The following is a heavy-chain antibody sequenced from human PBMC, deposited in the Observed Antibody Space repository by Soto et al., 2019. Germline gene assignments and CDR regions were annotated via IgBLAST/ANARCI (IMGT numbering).Heavy chain of an antibody. J-gene: IGHJ4*02. CDR1: GGSISLHY. Sequence: SETLSLTCTVSGGSISLHYWSWIRQPPGKGLEWIGYIYYSGSTTYNPSLKSRVTISADTSKNQFSLKLTSVTAADTAVYYCARVAGGPFDNWGQGTLVTVSS. CDR2: IYYSGST. V-gene: IGHV4-59*11. D-gene: IGHD2-15*01. CDR3: ARVAGGPFDN.